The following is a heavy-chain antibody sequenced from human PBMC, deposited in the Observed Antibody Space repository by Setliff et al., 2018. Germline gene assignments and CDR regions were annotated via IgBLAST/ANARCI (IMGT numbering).Heavy chain of an antibody. CDR2: MSPVYGIA. J-gene: IGHJ4*02. CDR3: VRGPGPSVVVAIPFDH. V-gene: IGHV1-18*01. D-gene: IGHD5-12*01. Sequence: GASVKVSCKTSGYAFITFGMSWVRQAPGQGLEWMGWMSPVYGIANYARKFQGRVTLTADTSTTTAYLELTGLRYDDTAVYYCVRGPGPSVVVAIPFDHWGQGSLVTVSS. CDR1: GYAFITFG.